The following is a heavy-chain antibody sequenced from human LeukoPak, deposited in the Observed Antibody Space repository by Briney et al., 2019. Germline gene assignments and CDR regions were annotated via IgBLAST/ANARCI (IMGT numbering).Heavy chain of an antibody. CDR1: GGSISSYY. J-gene: IGHJ6*02. CDR2: IYTSGST. D-gene: IGHD3-10*01. Sequence: SETLSLTCTVSGGSISSYYWSWIRQPAGKGLEWIGRIYTSGSTNYNPSLKSRVTMSADTSKNQFSLKLSSVTTADTAVYYCARDLLDYYGSGSSDYYYGMDVWGQGTTVTVSS. V-gene: IGHV4-4*07. CDR3: ARDLLDYYGSGSSDYYYGMDV.